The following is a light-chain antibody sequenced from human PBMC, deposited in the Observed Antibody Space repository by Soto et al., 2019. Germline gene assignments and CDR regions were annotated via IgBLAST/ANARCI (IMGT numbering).Light chain of an antibody. CDR1: SSDVGGYNY. J-gene: IGLJ2*01. CDR3: SSYTGSSTLMV. CDR2: DVS. Sequence: QSALTQPASVSGSPGQSITISCTGTSSDVGGYNYVSWYQQHPGKAPKVKIYDVSNRPSGVSNRFSGSKSGNTASLTISGLQAEDEADYYCSSYTGSSTLMVFGGGTKVTVL. V-gene: IGLV2-14*01.